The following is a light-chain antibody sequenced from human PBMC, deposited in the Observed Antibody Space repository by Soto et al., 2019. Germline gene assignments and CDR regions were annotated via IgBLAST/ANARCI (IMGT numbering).Light chain of an antibody. J-gene: IGKJ1*01. Sequence: IGLSQSPAALSSFPGDRVTLSCRASQYINTRLAWYQHRPGQAPRLLIYAASTRATGVPARFSGSGSGTEFTLTISSLQSEDFATYYCQNYNSAPRPFGQGTKAAIK. V-gene: IGKV3-15*01. CDR2: AAS. CDR3: QNYNSAPRP. CDR1: QYINTR.